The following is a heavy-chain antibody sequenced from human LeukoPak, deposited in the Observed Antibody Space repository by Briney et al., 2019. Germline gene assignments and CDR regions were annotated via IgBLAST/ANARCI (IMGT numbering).Heavy chain of an antibody. D-gene: IGHD5-24*01. V-gene: IGHV1-69*13. CDR1: GGTFSSYA. J-gene: IGHJ4*02. Sequence: SVKVSCNASGGTFSSYAISWVRRAPGQGLEWMGGIIPIFGTANYAQKFQGRVTITADESTSTAYMELSSLRSEDTAVYYCARGADRDGYFNYFDYWGQGTLVTVSS. CDR3: ARGADRDGYFNYFDY. CDR2: IIPIFGTA.